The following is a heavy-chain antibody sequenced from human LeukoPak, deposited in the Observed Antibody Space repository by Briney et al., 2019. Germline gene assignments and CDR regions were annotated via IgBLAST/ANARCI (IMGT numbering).Heavy chain of an antibody. CDR2: ISAYNGNT. CDR3: ARPIYRSSTSCYSPLDY. D-gene: IGHD2-2*02. Sequence: ASVKVSCKASGYTFTSYGISWVRQAPGQGLEWMGWISAYNGNTNYAQKLQGRVTMTTDTSTSTAYMELRSLRSDDTAVYYCARPIYRSSTSCYSPLDYWGQGTLVTVSS. J-gene: IGHJ4*02. V-gene: IGHV1-18*01. CDR1: GYTFTSYG.